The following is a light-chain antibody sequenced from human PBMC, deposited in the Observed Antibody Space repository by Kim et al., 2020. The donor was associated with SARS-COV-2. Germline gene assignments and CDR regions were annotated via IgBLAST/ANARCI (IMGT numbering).Light chain of an antibody. CDR2: DAS. CDR3: QQRANWPLT. V-gene: IGKV3-11*01. CDR1: QSVINY. J-gene: IGKJ5*01. Sequence: VSPGERATRSCRASQSVINYLAWYQQKPGQAPRLLIYDASNRATGIPARFSGSGSRTDFTLTISSLEPEDFAVYYCQQRANWPLTFGQGTRLEIK.